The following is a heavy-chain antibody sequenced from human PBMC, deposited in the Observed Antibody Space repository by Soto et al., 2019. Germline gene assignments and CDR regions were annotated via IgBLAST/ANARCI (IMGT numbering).Heavy chain of an antibody. CDR3: ARLRAIPAATYYYYYYMDV. V-gene: IGHV4-59*08. J-gene: IGHJ6*03. D-gene: IGHD2-2*01. Sequence: PSETLSLTCTVSGGSISSYYWSWIRQPPGKGLEWIGYIYYSGSTNYNPSLKSRVTISVDTSKNQFSLKLSSVTAADTAVYYCARLRAIPAATYYYYYYMDVWRKGTTVTVSS. CDR1: GGSISSYY. CDR2: IYYSGST.